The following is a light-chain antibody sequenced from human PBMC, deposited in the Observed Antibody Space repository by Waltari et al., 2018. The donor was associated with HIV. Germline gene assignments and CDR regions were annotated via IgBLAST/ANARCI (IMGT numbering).Light chain of an antibody. CDR1: SSNIGSTS. CDR2: RNN. CDR3: AAWDDSLSGQVL. Sequence: QSVLTQPPSASGTPGQRVTISCSGSSSNIGSTSVYWYQQLPGMAPKLLIYRNNQRRSGAPDRFSGAKSGTSAPLAIRGLRPEEEADDYCAAWDDSLSGQVLFGGGTKLTVL. V-gene: IGLV1-47*01. J-gene: IGLJ2*01.